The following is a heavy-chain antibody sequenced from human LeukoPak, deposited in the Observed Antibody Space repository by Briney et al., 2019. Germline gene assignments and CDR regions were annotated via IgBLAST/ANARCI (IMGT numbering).Heavy chain of an antibody. CDR2: IYYTGST. CDR3: ARHRAYSSASPFDY. CDR1: GGSISSLY. Sequence: SETLSLTCSVSGGSISSLYCSWIRQPPGKGLEWIGYIYYTGSTNYNPSLKSRVTMFVDMSKNQFSLRLSSVTAADTAVYYCARHRAYSSASPFDYWGQGTLVTVSS. D-gene: IGHD6-6*01. J-gene: IGHJ4*02. V-gene: IGHV4-59*08.